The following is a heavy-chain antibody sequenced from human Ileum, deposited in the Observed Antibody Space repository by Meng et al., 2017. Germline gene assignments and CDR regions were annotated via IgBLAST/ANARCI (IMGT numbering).Heavy chain of an antibody. CDR2: ISAYNGNT. CDR3: ARERGVWGSYRHYYFDY. J-gene: IGHJ4*02. D-gene: IGHD3-16*02. V-gene: IGHV1-18*01. Sequence: VEGGQSGGEVKKPGATVKVSCKASGYTFTSYGISWVRQAPGQGLEWMGWISAYNGNTNYAQKLQGRVTMTTDTSTSTAYMELRSLRSDDTAVYYCARERGVWGSYRHYYFDYWGQGTLVTVSS. CDR1: GYTFTSYG.